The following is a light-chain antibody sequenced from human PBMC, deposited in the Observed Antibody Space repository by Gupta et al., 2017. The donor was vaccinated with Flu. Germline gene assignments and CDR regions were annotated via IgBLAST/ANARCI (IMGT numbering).Light chain of an antibody. Sequence: DIQMTQSPPSLSASVGDKVTITCRASQDISRYLNWYQQRPGKAPKLLIYAASILQTGVPSRFSGSASGTDFTLTISNLQPEDFATYHCQQGYTTPMWTFGQGTKVEVK. CDR3: QQGYTTPMWT. J-gene: IGKJ1*01. V-gene: IGKV1-39*01. CDR2: AAS. CDR1: QDISRY.